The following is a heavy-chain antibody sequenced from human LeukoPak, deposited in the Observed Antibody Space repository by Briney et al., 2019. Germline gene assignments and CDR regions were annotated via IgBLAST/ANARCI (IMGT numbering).Heavy chain of an antibody. D-gene: IGHD3-16*01. Sequence: GGSLRLSCAASGFTFSSYWMHWVRQAPGEGLVWVSRINSDGSSTSYADSVKGRFTISRDNAKNTLYLQMNSLRAKDTAVYYCARGRGSALGYGMDVWGQGTTVTVSS. CDR2: INSDGSST. CDR1: GFTFSSYW. J-gene: IGHJ6*02. CDR3: ARGRGSALGYGMDV. V-gene: IGHV3-74*01.